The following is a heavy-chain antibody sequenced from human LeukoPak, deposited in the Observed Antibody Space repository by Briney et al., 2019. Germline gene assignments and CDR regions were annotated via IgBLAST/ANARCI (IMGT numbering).Heavy chain of an antibody. D-gene: IGHD1-26*01. CDR1: GGTFSSYA. J-gene: IGHJ4*02. V-gene: IGHV1-69*05. CDR2: IIPIFGTA. CDR3: ARGGTGLSTTDY. Sequence: SVKVSCKASGGTFSSYAISWVRQAPGQGLEWMGRIIPIFGTANYAQKFQGRVTIPTDESTSTAYMELSSLRSEDTAVYYCARGGTGLSTTDYWGQGTLVTVSS.